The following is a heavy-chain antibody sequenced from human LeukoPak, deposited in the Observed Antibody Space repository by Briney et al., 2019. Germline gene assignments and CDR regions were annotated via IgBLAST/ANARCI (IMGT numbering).Heavy chain of an antibody. J-gene: IGHJ4*02. CDR1: GFTFSNYW. V-gene: IGHV3-7*01. CDR3: ARDRYGSGSYLIFDY. Sequence: GGSLRLSCAASGFTFSNYWMSWVRQAPGKGLDWVANIKQDGSEKYYVDSVKGRFTISRDNAKNSLYLQMNSLRAEDTAVYYCARDRYGSGSYLIFDYWGQGTLVTVSS. D-gene: IGHD3-10*01. CDR2: IKQDGSEK.